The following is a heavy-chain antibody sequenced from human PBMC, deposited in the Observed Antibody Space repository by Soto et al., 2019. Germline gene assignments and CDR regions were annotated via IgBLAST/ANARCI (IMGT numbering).Heavy chain of an antibody. J-gene: IGHJ6*02. Sequence: QLQLQESGSGLVKPSQTLSLTCTVSGGSINSGGYSWIWIRQPPGKGLEWIGYIYHTGNTFYNPSLQSRVTISVDQSKNQFSRSLGSVTAAATAMYYWARVERTPSTTSAYCMDVWGQGTTVTGSS. D-gene: IGHD2-2*01. CDR3: ARVERTPSTTSAYCMDV. V-gene: IGHV4-30-2*01. CDR2: IYHTGNT. CDR1: GGSINSGGYS.